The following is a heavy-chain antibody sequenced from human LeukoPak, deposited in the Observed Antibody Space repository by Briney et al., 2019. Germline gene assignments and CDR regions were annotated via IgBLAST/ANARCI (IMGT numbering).Heavy chain of an antibody. CDR1: GGTFSKYS. D-gene: IGHD1-7*01. J-gene: IGHJ4*02. CDR2: ISAYNGNT. Sequence: ASVKVSCKASGGTFSKYSIGWVRQAPGQGLEWMGWISAYNGNTNYAQKLQGRVTMTTDTSTSTAYMELRSLRSDDTAVYYCARGSELVDYWGQGTLVTVSS. CDR3: ARGSELVDY. V-gene: IGHV1-18*01.